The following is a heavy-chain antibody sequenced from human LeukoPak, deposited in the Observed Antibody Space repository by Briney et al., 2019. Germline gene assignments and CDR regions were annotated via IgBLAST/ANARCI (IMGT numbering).Heavy chain of an antibody. V-gene: IGHV3-23*01. CDR3: TKGINHYDLLFEY. CDR2: IIDRGGST. D-gene: IGHD3-22*01. Sequence: GGSLRLSCVASGFTFSSYAMNWVRQAPGKGLEWVSGIIDRGGSTYYADSVKGRFTISRDNSKNTLYLQMNRLRADDTAAYYCTKGINHYDLLFEYWGRGALVTVSS. J-gene: IGHJ4*02. CDR1: GFTFSSYA.